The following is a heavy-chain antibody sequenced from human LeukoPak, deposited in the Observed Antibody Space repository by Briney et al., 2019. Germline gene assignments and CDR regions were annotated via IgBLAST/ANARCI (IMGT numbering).Heavy chain of an antibody. D-gene: IGHD3-22*01. CDR2: IYYSGST. CDR3: ARYNYYDSSGFNDAFDI. CDR1: GGSISSYY. Sequence: SETLSLTCTVSGGSISSYYWSWIRQPPGKGLEWTGYIYYSGSTNYNPSLKSRVTISVDTSKNQFSLKLSSVTAADTAVYYCARYNYYDSSGFNDAFDIWGQGTMVTVSS. J-gene: IGHJ3*02. V-gene: IGHV4-59*01.